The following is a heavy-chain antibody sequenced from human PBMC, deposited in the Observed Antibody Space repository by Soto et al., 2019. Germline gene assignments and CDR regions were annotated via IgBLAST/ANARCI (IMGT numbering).Heavy chain of an antibody. J-gene: IGHJ4*02. D-gene: IGHD1-1*01. CDR1: GYTFTSYD. Sequence: ASVKVSCKASGYTFTSYDIYWVRQATGQGLEWMGWMNPNTGNSGYAQKFQGRVTVTSDTSINTVYMELSSLRSEDTAVYYCARRAETNGWNGFGADKYYFDFWGQGTLVTVSS. CDR2: MNPNTGNS. V-gene: IGHV1-8*01. CDR3: ARRAETNGWNGFGADKYYFDF.